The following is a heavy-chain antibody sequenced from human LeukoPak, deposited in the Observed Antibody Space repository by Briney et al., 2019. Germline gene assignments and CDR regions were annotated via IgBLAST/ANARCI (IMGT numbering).Heavy chain of an antibody. V-gene: IGHV4-59*12. CDR3: ARDRGYSYGPGNYYYYYMDV. CDR1: GGSISSYY. Sequence: SETLSLTCTVSGGSISSYYWSWIRQPPGKGLEWIGYIYYSGSTNYNPSLKSRVTISVKTSKNQFSLKLSSVTAADTAVYYCARDRGYSYGPGNYYYYYMDVWGKGTTVTISS. CDR2: IYYSGST. J-gene: IGHJ6*03. D-gene: IGHD5-18*01.